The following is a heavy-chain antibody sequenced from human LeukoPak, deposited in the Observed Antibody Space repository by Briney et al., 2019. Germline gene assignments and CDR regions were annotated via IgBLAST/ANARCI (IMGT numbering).Heavy chain of an antibody. Sequence: GGSLRLSCAVSGFTFSSYAMSWVRQAPEKGLEWVSVITSDGGSTHYAASVKGRFTVTRDNSKNTPYLQMNSLRAEDTAVYYCAKGPNGDSNYFFDYWGQGTLVTVSS. J-gene: IGHJ4*02. CDR3: AKGPNGDSNYFFDY. D-gene: IGHD4-11*01. V-gene: IGHV3-23*01. CDR2: ITSDGGST. CDR1: GFTFSSYA.